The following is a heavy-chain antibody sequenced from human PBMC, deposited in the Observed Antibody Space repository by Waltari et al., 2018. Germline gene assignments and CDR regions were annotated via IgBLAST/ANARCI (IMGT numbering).Heavy chain of an antibody. V-gene: IGHV1-69*01. D-gene: IGHD3-10*01. CDR1: GGTFSSYA. CDR2: ISPIFGTA. Sequence: QVQLVQSGAEVKKPGSSVKVSCKASGGTFSSYAISWVRQAPGPGLEWMGGISPIFGTANYAQKFQGGVTITADESTSTAYMELSSLIAEDTAVYYCARDPKPVYSTMVRPSTPLSYWGQGTLVTVSS. CDR3: ARDPKPVYSTMVRPSTPLSY. J-gene: IGHJ4*02.